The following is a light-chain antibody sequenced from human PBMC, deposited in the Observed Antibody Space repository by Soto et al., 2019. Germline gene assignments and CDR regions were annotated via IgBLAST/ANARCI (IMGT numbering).Light chain of an antibody. CDR1: SSDVGGYNY. Sequence: QSALTQPASVSGSPGQSITISCTGTSSDVGGYNYVSWYQQDPGKAPKLIIYDVSNRPSGVSNRFSGSKSGNTASLTISGLQAEDEADYYCSSYTSSSTLVFGGGTKVTVL. CDR3: SSYTSSSTLV. CDR2: DVS. V-gene: IGLV2-14*03. J-gene: IGLJ2*01.